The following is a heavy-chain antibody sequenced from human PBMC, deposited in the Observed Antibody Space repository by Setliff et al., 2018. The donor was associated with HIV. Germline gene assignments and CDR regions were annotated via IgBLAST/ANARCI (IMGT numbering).Heavy chain of an antibody. CDR3: ARTRTIAVAGPPPEWYFDL. CDR1: GPYSISSGFY. V-gene: IGHV4-38-2*01. J-gene: IGHJ2*01. CDR2: IYHSGNT. Sequence: SETLSLTCAVSGPYSISSGFYWGWIRQPPGKGLEWIWNIYHSGNTYYNPSLKSRVTISVDTSKNQFSLKLRSVTAADTAVYYCARTRTIAVAGPPPEWYFDLWGRGTLVTVSS. D-gene: IGHD6-19*01.